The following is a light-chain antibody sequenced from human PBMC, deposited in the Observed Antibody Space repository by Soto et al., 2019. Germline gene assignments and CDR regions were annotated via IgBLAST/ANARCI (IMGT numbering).Light chain of an antibody. CDR1: SSNIGAGHD. J-gene: IGLJ1*01. CDR3: QSYDSSLSGYV. Sequence: QTVVTQPPSVSGAPGQRVTISCTGSSSNIGAGHDVHWYRQLPGTAPKLLIYGNNNRPSGVPDRFSGSKSGTSASLAITGLQAEDEADYYCQSYDSSLSGYVLATGTKLTVL. V-gene: IGLV1-40*01. CDR2: GNN.